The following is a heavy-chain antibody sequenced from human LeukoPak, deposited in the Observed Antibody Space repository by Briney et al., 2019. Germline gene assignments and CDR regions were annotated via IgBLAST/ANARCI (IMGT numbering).Heavy chain of an antibody. J-gene: IGHJ6*02. CDR2: IWYDGSNK. V-gene: IGHV3-33*01. CDR1: GFTFSSYG. CDR3: ARHRYSPDYYYYGMDV. D-gene: IGHD1-26*01. Sequence: GGSLRLSCAASGFTFSSYGMHWVRQAPGKGLEWVAVIWYDGSNKYYADSVKGRFTISRDNAKNSLYLQMNSLRAEDTAVYYCARHRYSPDYYYYGMDVWGQGTTVTVSS.